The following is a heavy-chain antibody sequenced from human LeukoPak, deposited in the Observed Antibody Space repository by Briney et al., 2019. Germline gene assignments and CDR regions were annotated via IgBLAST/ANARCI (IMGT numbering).Heavy chain of an antibody. D-gene: IGHD1-1*01. Sequence: GGSLRLSCTSSTFILSNYAMHWVRQVPGKGLEWVSYISSSTSASVGYYTDSVKGRFTISRDNAKNSLFLQMNSLRAEDTAIYYCARDLNDEFDYWGQGVLVTVSS. CDR3: ARDLNDEFDY. CDR1: TFILSNYA. CDR2: ISSSTSASVG. V-gene: IGHV3-48*03. J-gene: IGHJ4*02.